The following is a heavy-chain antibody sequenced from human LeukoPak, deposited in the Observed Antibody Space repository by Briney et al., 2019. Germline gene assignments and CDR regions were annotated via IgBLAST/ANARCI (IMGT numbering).Heavy chain of an antibody. V-gene: IGHV3-21*01. J-gene: IGHJ4*02. Sequence: RGSLRLSCAASGFTFSSYSMNWVRQAPGKGLEWVSSISSSSSYVYYADSVKGRFTISRDNAKNSLYLQMNSLRAEDTAVYYCARDRGFGELFFDYWGQGTLVTVSS. D-gene: IGHD3-10*01. CDR2: ISSSSSYV. CDR1: GFTFSSYS. CDR3: ARDRGFGELFFDY.